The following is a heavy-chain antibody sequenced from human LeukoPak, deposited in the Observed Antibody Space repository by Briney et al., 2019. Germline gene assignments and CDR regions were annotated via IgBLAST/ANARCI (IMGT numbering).Heavy chain of an antibody. V-gene: IGHV3-21*01. J-gene: IGHJ4*02. D-gene: IGHD5-18*01. CDR1: GFTFSSYS. CDR2: ISSSSSYI. CDR3: ASLDTAHPSGVH. Sequence: GGSLRLSCAASGFTFSSYSMNWVRQAPGKGLEWVSSISSSSSYIYYADSVKGRFTISRDNAKNSLYLQMNSLRAEDTAVYYCASLDTAHPSGVHWGQGTLVTVSS.